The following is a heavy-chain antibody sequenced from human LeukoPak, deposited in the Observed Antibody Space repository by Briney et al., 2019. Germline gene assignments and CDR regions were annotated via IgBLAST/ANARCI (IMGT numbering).Heavy chain of an antibody. J-gene: IGHJ4*02. D-gene: IGHD3-22*01. CDR1: GFTFSSYW. Sequence: GGSLRLSCTASGFTFSSYWISWVRQAPGKGLEWVANINQDGSQKYYVDSVKGRFTISRDNAKNSLYLQMNSLRAEDTAVYYCTRKLVVDWGQGTLVTVSS. V-gene: IGHV3-7*01. CDR3: TRKLVVD. CDR2: INQDGSQK.